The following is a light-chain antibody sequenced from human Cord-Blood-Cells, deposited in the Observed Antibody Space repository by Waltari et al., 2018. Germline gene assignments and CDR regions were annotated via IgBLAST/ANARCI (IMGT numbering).Light chain of an antibody. Sequence: EIVLTQSPGTLSLSPGERATLSCRASQSVSSSYLAWYPQKPGQAPRLLIYGASSRATGIPDRFSGSWSVTDFTLTISRLEPEDFAVYYCQQYGSSPRTFGQGTKVEIK. CDR2: GAS. V-gene: IGKV3-20*01. CDR1: QSVSSSY. J-gene: IGKJ1*01. CDR3: QQYGSSPRT.